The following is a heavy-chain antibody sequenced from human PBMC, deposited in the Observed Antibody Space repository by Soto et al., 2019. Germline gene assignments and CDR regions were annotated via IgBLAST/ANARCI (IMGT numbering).Heavy chain of an antibody. J-gene: IGHJ6*02. Sequence: SGGSLRLSCAASGFTFGSYAMSWVRQPPGKGLEWVSSISRSPGSTYYADPVKGRFTISRDNSKNTLYLQMNSLRAEDTAVYYCARDGPHIEYDSSGYGLVDVWGQGTTVTVSS. CDR3: ARDGPHIEYDSSGYGLVDV. CDR1: GFTFGSYA. D-gene: IGHD3-22*01. V-gene: IGHV3-23*01. CDR2: ISRSPGST.